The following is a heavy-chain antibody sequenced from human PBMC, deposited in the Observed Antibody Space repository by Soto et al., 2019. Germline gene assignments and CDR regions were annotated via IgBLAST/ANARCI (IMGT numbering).Heavy chain of an antibody. CDR3: ARDRCSSTSCPPYFDY. D-gene: IGHD2-2*01. CDR1: GDSVSSNSAA. J-gene: IGHJ4*02. V-gene: IGHV6-1*01. Sequence: PSQTLSLTCAISGDSVSSNSAAWNWIRQSPSRGLEWLGRTYYRSKWYNDYAVSVKSRITINPDTSKNQFSLQLNSVTPEDTAVYYCARDRCSSTSCPPYFDYWGQGTLVTVSS. CDR2: TYYRSKWYN.